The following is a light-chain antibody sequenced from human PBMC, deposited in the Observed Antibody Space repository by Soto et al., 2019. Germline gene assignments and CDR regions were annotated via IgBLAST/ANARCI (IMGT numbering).Light chain of an antibody. V-gene: IGKV3D-15*01. CDR2: GAS. CDR1: QSVSSN. Sequence: EIVMTQSPATLSVSPGERATVSCRASQSVSSNLAWYQQKPGQAPRLLIYGASTRATGVPARFSGSGSGTEFTLTISSLQSEDLALYHCQQYDNWPLLTFGGGTKVDIK. CDR3: QQYDNWPLLT. J-gene: IGKJ4*01.